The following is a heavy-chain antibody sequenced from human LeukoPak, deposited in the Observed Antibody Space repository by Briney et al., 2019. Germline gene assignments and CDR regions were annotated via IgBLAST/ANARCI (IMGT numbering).Heavy chain of an antibody. J-gene: IGHJ4*02. CDR2: ISSSSSYI. V-gene: IGHV3-21*01. CDR3: AQGVRWLQPFDY. Sequence: GGSLRLSCAASGFTFSSYSMNWVRQAPGKGLEWVSSISSSSSYIYYADSVKGRFTISRDNAKNSLYLQMNSLRAEDTAVYYCAQGVRWLQPFDYWGQGTLVTVSS. D-gene: IGHD5-24*01. CDR1: GFTFSSYS.